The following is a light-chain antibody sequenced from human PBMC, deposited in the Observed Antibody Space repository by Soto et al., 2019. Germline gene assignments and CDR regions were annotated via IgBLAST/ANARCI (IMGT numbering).Light chain of an antibody. Sequence: ELVVTQSPATLSVSPGERVTLSCRTSQDVSSKLAWYQQKAGQAPSLLIYDASTRATGTPARFSGSGSGTEFTLTISSLQPEDFATYFCQQYNTYPLTFGQGTKVEFK. CDR2: DAS. CDR1: QDVSSK. V-gene: IGKV3D-15*01. CDR3: QQYNTYPLT. J-gene: IGKJ1*01.